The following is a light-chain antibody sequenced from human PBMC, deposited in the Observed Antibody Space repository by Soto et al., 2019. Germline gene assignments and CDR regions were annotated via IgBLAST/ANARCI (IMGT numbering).Light chain of an antibody. Sequence: QSALTQPPSVSGSPGQSVTISCTGTSSDVGGYNSVSWYQQHPGKAPKLMIYEVTKRPSGVPDRFSGSKSGNTASLTVSGLQAEDEADYFCSSYTGSNNLIFGGGTKLTVL. V-gene: IGLV2-8*01. CDR2: EVT. CDR1: SSDVGGYNS. J-gene: IGLJ2*01. CDR3: SSYTGSNNLI.